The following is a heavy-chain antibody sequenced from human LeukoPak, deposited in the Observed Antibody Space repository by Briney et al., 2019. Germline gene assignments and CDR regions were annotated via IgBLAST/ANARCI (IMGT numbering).Heavy chain of an antibody. CDR2: NYPGDSET. CDR1: GYSFTTYW. J-gene: IGHJ4*02. CDR3: ARLAFGGTLVFDY. Sequence: GESLKISCKGSGYSFTTYWFGWVRQLPDKGLEWMGINYPGDSETRYSPSFQGQVTISVDKSISTAYLQWSSLKASDTAMYYCARLAFGGTLVFDYWGQGTPVTVSS. V-gene: IGHV5-51*01. D-gene: IGHD3-16*01.